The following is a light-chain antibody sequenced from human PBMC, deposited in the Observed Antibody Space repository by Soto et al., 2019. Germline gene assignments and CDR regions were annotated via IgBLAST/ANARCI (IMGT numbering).Light chain of an antibody. CDR3: QSYDGSLSAVV. Sequence: QSVLTQPPSVSGAPGQGVTISCTGSSSNIGAGFDVHWYQQLPGAAPKLLIYGHRNRPSGVPDRFSGSKSDTSASLAITGLQAEYEADYYCQSYDGSLSAVVFGGGTQLTVL. J-gene: IGLJ2*01. CDR2: GHR. V-gene: IGLV1-40*01. CDR1: SSNIGAGFD.